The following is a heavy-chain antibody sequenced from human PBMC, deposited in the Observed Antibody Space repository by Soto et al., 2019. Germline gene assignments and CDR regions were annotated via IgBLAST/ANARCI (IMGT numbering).Heavy chain of an antibody. V-gene: IGHV1-46*03. CDR3: AREVNGCSGGSCYATDY. CDR2: INPSGCST. J-gene: IGHJ4*02. D-gene: IGHD2-15*01. Sequence: ASVKVSCKASGYTFTSYYMHWVRQAPGQGLEWMGIINPSGCSTSYAQKFQGRVTMTRDTSTSTVYMELSSLRSEDTAVYYCAREVNGCSGGSCYATDYWGQGTLVTVSS. CDR1: GYTFTSYY.